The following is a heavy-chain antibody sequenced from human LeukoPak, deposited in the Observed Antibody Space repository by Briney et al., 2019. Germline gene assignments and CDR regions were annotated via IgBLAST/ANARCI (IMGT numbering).Heavy chain of an antibody. J-gene: IGHJ4*02. V-gene: IGHV3-23*01. D-gene: IGHD3-22*01. Sequence: GGSLRLSCAASGFTFSTYAVNWVRQAPGKGLEWVSAISGSGGSTYYADSVKGRFTISRDNSKNTLYLQMNSLRAEDTAVYYCAKDQIVVVMWGQGTLVTVSS. CDR2: ISGSGGST. CDR1: GFTFSTYA. CDR3: AKDQIVVVM.